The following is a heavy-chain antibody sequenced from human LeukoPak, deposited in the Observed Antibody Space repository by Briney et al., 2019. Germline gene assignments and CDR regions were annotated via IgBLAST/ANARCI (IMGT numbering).Heavy chain of an antibody. V-gene: IGHV4-30-2*01. Sequence: PSETLSLTCAVSGGSISSGGYSWSWIRQPPGEGLEWIGYIYHSGSTNYNPSLKSRVTISVDTSKNQFSLKLSSVTAADTAVYYCARGAGDYYFDYWGQGTLVTVSS. CDR2: IYHSGST. CDR1: GGSISSGGYS. D-gene: IGHD1-26*01. CDR3: ARGAGDYYFDY. J-gene: IGHJ4*02.